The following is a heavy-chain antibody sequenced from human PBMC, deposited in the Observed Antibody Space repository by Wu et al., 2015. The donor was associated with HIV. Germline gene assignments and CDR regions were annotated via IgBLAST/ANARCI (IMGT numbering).Heavy chain of an antibody. J-gene: IGHJ5*02. CDR1: GYSFTHYG. CDR2: ISANNGDT. Sequence: QVHLVQSGVEVKKPGASVKVSCKASGYSFTHYGIAWVRQAPGQGFEWMGWISANNGDTSYAQKFQGRVTVTTDTSTTTSYMELRSLKSDDTAIYYCAREGVDAFHPWGQGTLVTVSS. D-gene: IGHD5-12*01. V-gene: IGHV1-18*01. CDR3: AREGVDAFHP.